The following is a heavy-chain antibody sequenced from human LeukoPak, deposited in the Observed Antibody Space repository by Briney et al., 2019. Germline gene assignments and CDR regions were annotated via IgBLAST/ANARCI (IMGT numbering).Heavy chain of an antibody. CDR3: ARDLPSYCSSTSCYKGNDAFDI. D-gene: IGHD2-2*02. J-gene: IGHJ3*02. CDR2: ISSSGSTI. V-gene: IGHV3-11*01. Sequence: GGSLRLSCAASGFTFSDYYMSWIRQAPGKGLEWVSYISSSGSTIYYADSVKGRFTISRDNAKNSLYLQMNRLRAEDTAVYYCARDLPSYCSSTSCYKGNDAFDIWGQGTMVTVSS. CDR1: GFTFSDYY.